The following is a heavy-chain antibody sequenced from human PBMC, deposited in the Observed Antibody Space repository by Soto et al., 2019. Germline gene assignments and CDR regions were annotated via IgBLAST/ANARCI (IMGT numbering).Heavy chain of an antibody. CDR1: GYTFTSYG. J-gene: IGHJ5*02. V-gene: IGHV1-18*01. CDR3: ARVKYCSSTSCYGWFDP. CDR2: ISAYNGNT. D-gene: IGHD2-2*01. Sequence: QVQLVQSGAEVKKPGASVKVSCKASGYTFTSYGISWVRQAPGQGLEWMGWISAYNGNTNYAQKLQGRVTMTTDTSTSTAYMELRSLRSADTAVYYCARVKYCSSTSCYGWFDPWGQGTLVTVSS.